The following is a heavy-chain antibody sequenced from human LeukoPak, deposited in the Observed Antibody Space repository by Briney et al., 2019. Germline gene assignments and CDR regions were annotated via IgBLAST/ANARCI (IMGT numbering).Heavy chain of an antibody. D-gene: IGHD3-22*01. J-gene: IGHJ4*02. CDR2: IKPDGRER. Sequence: SGGSLRLSCAVSGFPFRVHWMIWVSQAQGRGLEWVANIKPDGREREYVESVKGRFTISRDNSKNTPYLQMNSLRAEDTAVYYCAKRVLHDSSGYPYYFDYWGQGTLVTVSS. CDR1: GFPFRVHW. CDR3: AKRVLHDSSGYPYYFDY. V-gene: IGHV3-7*03.